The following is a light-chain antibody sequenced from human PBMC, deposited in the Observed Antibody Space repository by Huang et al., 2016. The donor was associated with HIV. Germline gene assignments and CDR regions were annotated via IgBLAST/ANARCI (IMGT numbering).Light chain of an antibody. J-gene: IGKJ5*01. CDR2: GAS. Sequence: EIVLTQSPATLSVSPGERVTLSCRASQSVGTKLAWYQQKPGQAPRLLIYGASTRAAAVPARFRGSGSGTEFTLTISSLQSEDFALFYCQQYSNWPPITFGQGTRLEIK. V-gene: IGKV3-15*01. CDR1: QSVGTK. CDR3: QQYSNWPPIT.